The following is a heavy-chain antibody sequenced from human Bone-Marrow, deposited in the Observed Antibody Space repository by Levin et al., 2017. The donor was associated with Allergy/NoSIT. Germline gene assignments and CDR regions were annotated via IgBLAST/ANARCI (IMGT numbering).Heavy chain of an antibody. CDR1: GFTFSNSS. J-gene: IGHJ6*02. V-gene: IGHV3-48*02. CDR3: ARDCPHLSYSSTWYYYYGMDV. Sequence: PGESLKISCAASGFTFSNSSMNWVRQAPGKGLEWVSYISDSSSSIFYADSVKGRFTISRDNAKNSLSLQMNSLRDEDTAVYYCARDCPHLSYSSTWYYYYGMDVWGQGTTVTVSS. CDR2: ISDSSSSI. D-gene: IGHD6-13*01.